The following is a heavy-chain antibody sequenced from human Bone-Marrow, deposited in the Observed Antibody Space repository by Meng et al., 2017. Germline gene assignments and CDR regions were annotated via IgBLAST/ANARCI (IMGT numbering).Heavy chain of an antibody. CDR3: ARVPYFSSAGTHGWIDY. J-gene: IGHJ4*02. CDR1: GYTFTGYY. Sequence: GESLKISCKASGYTFTGYYMHWVRQAPGQGLEWMGWINPNSGGTNYAQKFQGRVTMTRDTSISTAYMELSRLRSDDTAVYYCARVPYFSSAGTHGWIDYWGQGTLVTVSS. CDR2: INPNSGGT. D-gene: IGHD6-13*01. V-gene: IGHV1-2*02.